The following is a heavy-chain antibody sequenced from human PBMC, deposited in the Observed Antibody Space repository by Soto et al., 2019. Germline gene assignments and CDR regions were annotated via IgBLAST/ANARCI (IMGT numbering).Heavy chain of an antibody. J-gene: IGHJ6*02. V-gene: IGHV4-31*03. Sequence: TSETLSLTCTVSGGSISSGGYYWSWIRQHPGKGLEWIGYIYYSGSTYYNPSLKSRVTISVDTSKNQFSLKPSSVTAADTAVYYCASEEGSSSWSTPYYYYGMDVWGQGTTVTVSS. CDR3: ASEEGSSSWSTPYYYYGMDV. D-gene: IGHD6-13*01. CDR2: IYYSGST. CDR1: GGSISSGGYY.